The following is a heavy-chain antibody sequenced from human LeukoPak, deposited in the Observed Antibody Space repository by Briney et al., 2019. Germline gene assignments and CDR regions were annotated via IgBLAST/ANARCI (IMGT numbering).Heavy chain of an antibody. J-gene: IGHJ3*02. D-gene: IGHD4-17*01. CDR2: IIPIFGTA. CDR1: GGTFSSYA. Sequence: GASVKVSCKASGGTFSSYAISWVRQAPGQGLEWMGGIIPIFGTANYAQKFQGRVTITTDESTSTAYMELSSLRSEDTAVYYCARALTRPYGDPTKDAFDIWGQGTMVTVSS. V-gene: IGHV1-69*05. CDR3: ARALTRPYGDPTKDAFDI.